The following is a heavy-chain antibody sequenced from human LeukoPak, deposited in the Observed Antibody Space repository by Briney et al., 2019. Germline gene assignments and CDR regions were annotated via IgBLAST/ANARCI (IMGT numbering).Heavy chain of an antibody. Sequence: SGTLSLTCTVSGGSISSYYWSWIRQPPGKGLEWIGYIYYSGSTNYNPSLKSRVTISVDTSKNQFSLKLSSVTAADTAVYYCARVGRAVDGFSIGYWGQGTLVTVSS. CDR1: GGSISSYY. CDR3: ARVGRAVDGFSIGY. J-gene: IGHJ4*02. D-gene: IGHD6-19*01. V-gene: IGHV4-59*01. CDR2: IYYSGST.